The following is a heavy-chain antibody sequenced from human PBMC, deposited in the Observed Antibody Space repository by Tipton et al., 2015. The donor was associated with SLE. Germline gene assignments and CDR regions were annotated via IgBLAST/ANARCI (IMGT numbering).Heavy chain of an antibody. D-gene: IGHD6-13*01. V-gene: IGHV3-43*01. CDR2: ISWDGGST. CDR3: ARGGYSSSWYVY. CDR1: GFTFDDYT. J-gene: IGHJ4*02. Sequence: SLRLSCAASGFTFDDYTMHWVRQAPGKGLEWVSLISWDGGSTYYADSVKGRFTISRDNSKNSLYLQMNSLRAEDTAVYYCARGGYSSSWYVYWGQGTLVTVSS.